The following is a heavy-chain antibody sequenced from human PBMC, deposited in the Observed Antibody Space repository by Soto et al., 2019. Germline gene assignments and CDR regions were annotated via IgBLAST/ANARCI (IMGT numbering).Heavy chain of an antibody. D-gene: IGHD6-6*01. CDR1: GGSIRSSSYY. CDR2: IYYSGSN. Sequence: PAETLSLTCTVAGGSIRSSSYYWGWIRQPPGKGLEWIGSIYYSGSNYYNPSLKSRVTISVDTSKNQFSLKLSSVTAADTAVYYCASWAARVGYSSSYFDYWGQGTLVTVSS. CDR3: ASWAARVGYSSSYFDY. V-gene: IGHV4-39*01. J-gene: IGHJ4*02.